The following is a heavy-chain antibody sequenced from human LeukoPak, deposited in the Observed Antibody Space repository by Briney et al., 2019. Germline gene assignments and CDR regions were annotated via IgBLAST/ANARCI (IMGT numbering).Heavy chain of an antibody. J-gene: IGHJ4*02. Sequence: KASETLSFTCTVSGGSIRSYYWSWIRQPPGKGLEWIGFMFYRGSTNYNPSLESRVTISVDTSKNQFSLNLSSVTAADTAVYYCAAIKDSSSWYLGYWGQGTLVTVSS. D-gene: IGHD6-13*01. CDR2: MFYRGST. CDR1: GGSIRSYY. CDR3: AAIKDSSSWYLGY. V-gene: IGHV4-59*01.